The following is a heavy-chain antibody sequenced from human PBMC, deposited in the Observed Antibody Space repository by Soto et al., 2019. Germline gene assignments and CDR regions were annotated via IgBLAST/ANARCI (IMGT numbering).Heavy chain of an antibody. V-gene: IGHV1-2*04. CDR3: ARSMVLTRMTYYYYGMDV. CDR1: GYTFTGYY. CDR2: INPNSGGT. D-gene: IGHD3-9*01. Sequence: ASVKVSCKASGYTFTGYYMHWVRQAPGQGLEWMGWINPNSGGTNYAQKFQGWVTMTRDTSISTAYMELSRLRSDDTAVYYCARSMVLTRMTYYYYGMDVWGQGTTVTVSS. J-gene: IGHJ6*02.